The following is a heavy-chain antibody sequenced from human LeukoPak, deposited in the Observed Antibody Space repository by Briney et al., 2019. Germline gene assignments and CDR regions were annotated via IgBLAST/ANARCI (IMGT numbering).Heavy chain of an antibody. CDR1: DYSISSGDY. J-gene: IGHJ4*02. CDR2: VYYSGST. Sequence: SEPQSLTCTVSDYSISSGDYWGWPRHPPGKGLEWIGNVYYSGSTHYSSSLKNLVTISVDTSKNQFSLKQRSVAAADTALYYCARNDSSGYFDYWGQGTLVTVSS. V-gene: IGHV4-38-2*02. CDR3: ARNDSSGYFDY. D-gene: IGHD3-22*01.